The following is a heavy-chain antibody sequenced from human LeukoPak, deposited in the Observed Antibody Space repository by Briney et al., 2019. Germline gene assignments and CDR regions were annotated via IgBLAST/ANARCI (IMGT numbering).Heavy chain of an antibody. J-gene: IGHJ4*02. D-gene: IGHD5-18*01. CDR2: FDVIDAKT. V-gene: IGHV1-24*01. Sequence: ASVKVSCTVSGSSLTQLSLYWVRQAPGKGLEWMGGFDVIDAKTFYAQKFQGRVTMTEDSSTDTAYMELSSLRSDDTAFYYCAAGRPYSLLDYWGQGTLLTVSS. CDR3: AAGRPYSLLDY. CDR1: GSSLTQLS.